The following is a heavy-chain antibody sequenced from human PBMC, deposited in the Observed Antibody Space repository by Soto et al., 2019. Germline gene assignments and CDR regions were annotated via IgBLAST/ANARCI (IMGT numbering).Heavy chain of an antibody. CDR3: VKDGSSGWPYYYGMDV. CDR2: ISYDGRNK. V-gene: IGHV3-30*18. CDR1: GFTFSSYG. J-gene: IGHJ6*02. Sequence: GGSLRLSCAASGFTFSSYGMHWVRQAPGKGLEWVAVISYDGRNKYYADSVKGRFTISRDNSKNTLYLQMSSLRPEDTAVYYCVKDGSSGWPYYYGMDVWGQGTPVTVSS. D-gene: IGHD6-19*01.